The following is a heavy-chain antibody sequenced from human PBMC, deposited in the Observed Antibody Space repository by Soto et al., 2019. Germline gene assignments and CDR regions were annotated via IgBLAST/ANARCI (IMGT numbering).Heavy chain of an antibody. J-gene: IGHJ6*02. D-gene: IGHD3-9*01. Sequence: GGSLRLSCAASGFTFSDYYMSWIRQAPGKXLEWVSYISSSGSTIYYADSVKGRFTISRDNAKNSLYLQMNSLRAEDTAVYYCASPTLRYFDRVPYCMDVWDQGTTLTVSS. V-gene: IGHV3-11*01. CDR3: ASPTLRYFDRVPYCMDV. CDR1: GFTFSDYY. CDR2: ISSSGSTI.